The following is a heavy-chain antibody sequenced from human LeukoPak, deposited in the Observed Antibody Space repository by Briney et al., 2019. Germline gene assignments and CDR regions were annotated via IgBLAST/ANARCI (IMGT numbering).Heavy chain of an antibody. D-gene: IGHD5-12*01. V-gene: IGHV1-8*01. Sequence: ASVKVSCKASGYTFTSYDINWVRQATGQGLEWMGWMNPNSGNTGYAQNFQGRVTMTRDTSTSTAYMELRTLTSDDTAVYYCARDPVYSGADLDYWGQGTLVTVSS. J-gene: IGHJ4*02. CDR1: GYTFTSYD. CDR3: ARDPVYSGADLDY. CDR2: MNPNSGNT.